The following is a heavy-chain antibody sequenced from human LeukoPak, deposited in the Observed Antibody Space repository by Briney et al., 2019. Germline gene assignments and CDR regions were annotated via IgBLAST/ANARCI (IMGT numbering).Heavy chain of an antibody. Sequence: GASVKVSCKASGYTFTNYYVHWVRQDPGQGPEYMGIINPSAGNTNYAQKFRGRITMTRDTSTTTVYMELSSLVSEDTAVYYCARERPSKCYFDYWGQGTLVTVSS. V-gene: IGHV1-46*01. CDR2: INPSAGNT. CDR3: ARERPSKCYFDY. J-gene: IGHJ4*02. CDR1: GYTFTNYY.